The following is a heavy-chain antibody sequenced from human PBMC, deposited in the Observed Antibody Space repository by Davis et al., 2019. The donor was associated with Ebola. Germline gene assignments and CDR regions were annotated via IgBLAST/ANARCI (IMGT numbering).Heavy chain of an antibody. CDR3: ASPHQIRDKNYFDL. V-gene: IGHV4-34*01. CDR2: INHRGRT. CDR1: GVSISRHY. J-gene: IGHJ4*02. Sequence: PSETLSLTCTVSGVSISRHYWSWIRQPPGKGLEWIGEINHRGRTYYNPSLRSRVTISIETSGNHFSLMLRSVTAADTAMYYCASPHQIRDKNYFDLWGQGTLVTVSS. D-gene: IGHD2-2*01.